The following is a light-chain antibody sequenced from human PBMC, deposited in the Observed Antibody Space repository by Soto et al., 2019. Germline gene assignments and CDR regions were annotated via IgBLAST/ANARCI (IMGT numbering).Light chain of an antibody. J-gene: IGKJ2*01. V-gene: IGKV4-1*01. CDR3: QQYYSSPFT. CDR2: WAS. CDR1: QSVLYSSNNKNY. Sequence: DIVMTQSPDSLAVSLGERATINCESSQSVLYSSNNKNYLACYQQKPGQPPKLLIYWASTRESGVPDRFSGSGSGTDFTLTSSSLQAEDVAVYYCQQYYSSPFTFGLGTKLEIK.